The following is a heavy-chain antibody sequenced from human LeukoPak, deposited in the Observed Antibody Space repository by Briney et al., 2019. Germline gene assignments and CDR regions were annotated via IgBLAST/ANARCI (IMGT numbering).Heavy chain of an antibody. CDR1: GFTFSNAW. V-gene: IGHV3-48*01. Sequence: GGSLRLSCAASGFTFSNAWMTWVRQAPGKGLEWVSFISGSSSTIYYADSVKGRFTISRDNSKNTLYLQMNSLRAEDTAVYYCARDGDDSSGYYYVYYYYGMDVWGQRTTVTVSS. CDR2: ISGSSSTI. CDR3: ARDGDDSSGYYYVYYYYGMDV. J-gene: IGHJ6*02. D-gene: IGHD3-22*01.